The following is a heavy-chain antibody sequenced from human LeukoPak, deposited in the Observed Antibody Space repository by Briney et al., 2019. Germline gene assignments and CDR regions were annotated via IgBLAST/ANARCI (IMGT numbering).Heavy chain of an antibody. CDR1: RFIFSDYT. CDR3: ARDAHGMDV. J-gene: IGHJ6*04. V-gene: IGHV3-30*04. CDR2: LSYDGDIE. Sequence: PGRSLRLSCVASRFIFSDYTMHWARQAPGKGLEWVAVLSYDGDIEHCADSVKGRFTIFRDNSRDTLYLQMNSLRPDDTAAYYCARDAHGMDVWGKGTTVTVSS.